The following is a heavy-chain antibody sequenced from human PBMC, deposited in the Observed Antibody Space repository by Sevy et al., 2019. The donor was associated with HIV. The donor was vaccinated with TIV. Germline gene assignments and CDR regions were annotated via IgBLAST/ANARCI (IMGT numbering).Heavy chain of an antibody. Sequence: ASVKVSCKASGYTFTSYGISWVRQAPGQGLEWMGWISADNGNTNYAKKLQGRVTMTTDTSTSSAYMELRSLRSADTAVYYCAIRRGAAAGPYYYYGMDVWGQRTTVTVSS. J-gene: IGHJ6*02. CDR2: ISADNGNT. V-gene: IGHV1-18*01. CDR3: AIRRGAAAGPYYYYGMDV. D-gene: IGHD6-13*01. CDR1: GYTFTSYG.